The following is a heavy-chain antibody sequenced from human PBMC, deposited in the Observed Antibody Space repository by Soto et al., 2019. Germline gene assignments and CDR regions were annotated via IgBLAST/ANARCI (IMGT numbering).Heavy chain of an antibody. D-gene: IGHD2-15*01. CDR1: GFTFISYA. J-gene: IGHJ6*01. Sequence: GGSLRLSCAASGFTFISYAMSWVLQAPGKGLEWVSAISGSGGSTYYADSVKGRFTISRDNSKNTLYLQMNSLRAEDTAVYYCAREWWISDYYGMEVWGQGTTVNVAS. CDR3: AREWWISDYYGMEV. CDR2: ISGSGGST. V-gene: IGHV3-23*01.